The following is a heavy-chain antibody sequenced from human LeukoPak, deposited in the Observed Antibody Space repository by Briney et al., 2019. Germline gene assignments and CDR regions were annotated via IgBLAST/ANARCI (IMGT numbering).Heavy chain of an antibody. CDR2: IYYSGST. D-gene: IGHD2-2*01. J-gene: IGHJ5*02. Sequence: PSETLSLTCTASGGSISSGGYYWSWIRQHPGKGLEWIGYIYYSGSTYYNPSLKSRVTISVDTSKNQFSLKLSSVTAADTAVYYCARDWQGYCSSTSCYRQNWFDPWGQGTLVTVSS. V-gene: IGHV4-31*03. CDR1: GGSISSGGYY. CDR3: ARDWQGYCSSTSCYRQNWFDP.